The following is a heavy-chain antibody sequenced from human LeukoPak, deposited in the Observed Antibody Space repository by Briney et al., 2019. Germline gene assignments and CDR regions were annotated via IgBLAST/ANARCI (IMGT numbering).Heavy chain of an antibody. J-gene: IGHJ4*02. D-gene: IGHD3-22*01. CDR3: AKRGHYDSSNSYAPFDH. CDR2: FTGSSGRT. V-gene: IGHV3-23*01. Sequence: PGGSLRLSCAASGFTFSSYAMSWARQAPGKGLEWVSAFTGSSGRTYYADSVEGRFTISRDNSKNTLSLQMNSLRAEDTAVYYRAKRGHYDSSNSYAPFDHWGQGTLVTVSS. CDR1: GFTFSSYA.